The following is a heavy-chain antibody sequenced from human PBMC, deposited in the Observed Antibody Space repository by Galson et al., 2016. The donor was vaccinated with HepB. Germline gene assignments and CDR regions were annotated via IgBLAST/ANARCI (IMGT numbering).Heavy chain of an antibody. CDR1: GASITSGAYY. Sequence: TLSLTCSVSGASITSGAYYWTWIRQHPTKALEWIGYIHSNEDTYYNPSLNNRVTISLDTSQNHFSLELTSMTAADSAIYYCARAGFTYSASGTSHRGVVNFDYWGQGTQVAVSS. CDR3: ARAGFTYSASGTSHRGVVNFDY. CDR2: IHSNEDT. D-gene: IGHD3-10*01. J-gene: IGHJ4*02. V-gene: IGHV4-31*03.